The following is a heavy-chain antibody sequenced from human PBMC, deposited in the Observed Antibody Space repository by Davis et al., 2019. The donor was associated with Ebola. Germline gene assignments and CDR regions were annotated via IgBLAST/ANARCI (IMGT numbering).Heavy chain of an antibody. CDR2: ISGSGGGT. CDR3: ARGRGYCSGGTCRNWFDP. V-gene: IGHV3-23*01. CDR1: GFIFSSYG. J-gene: IGHJ5*02. Sequence: GESLKISCAASGFIFSSYGMTWVRQAPGKGLQWVSGISGSGGGTDYADSVKGRFTISRENAKNSLYLQMNSLRAGDTAVYYCARGRGYCSGGTCRNWFDPWGQGTLVTVSS. D-gene: IGHD2-15*01.